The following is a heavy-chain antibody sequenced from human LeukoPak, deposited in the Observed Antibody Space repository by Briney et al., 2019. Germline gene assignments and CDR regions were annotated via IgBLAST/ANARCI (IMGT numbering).Heavy chain of an antibody. D-gene: IGHD3-9*01. CDR3: ARLNYDILTGYYSGDFDY. V-gene: IGHV5-51*01. CDR1: GGRFTSYW. J-gene: IGHJ4*02. CDR2: IYPSDSDT. Sequence: GESLQISCNGSGGRFTSYWIGRVRRMPGKGREGMGIIYPSDSDTRYSPSFQGQVIISADKSISAAYLQWSSLKASDTAMYYCARLNYDILTGYYSGDFDYWGQGTLVTVSS.